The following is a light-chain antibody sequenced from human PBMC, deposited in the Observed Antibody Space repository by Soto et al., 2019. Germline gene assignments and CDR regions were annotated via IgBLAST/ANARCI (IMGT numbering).Light chain of an antibody. J-gene: IGLJ1*01. CDR3: CSYTSSSTFV. CDR2: EVS. V-gene: IGLV2-14*01. CDR1: SSDVGGYNY. Sequence: QSVLTQPASVSGSPGQSITISCTGTSSDVGGYNYVSWYHQHPGKAPKLMIYEVSNRPSGVSNRFSGSKSGNTASLTISGLQAEDESNYYCCSYTSSSTFVFGTGTKGTVL.